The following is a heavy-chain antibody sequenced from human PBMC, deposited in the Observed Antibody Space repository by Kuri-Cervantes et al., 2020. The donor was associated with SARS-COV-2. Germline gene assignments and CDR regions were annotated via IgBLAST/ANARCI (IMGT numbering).Heavy chain of an antibody. Sequence: GGSLRPSCAASGFTVSSNYMSWVRQAPGKGLEWVSVIYSSGSTYYADSVKGRFTISRDNSKNTLYLQMNSLRAEDTSVYYCAAGLAPGQFALDYWGQGTLVTVSS. CDR1: GFTVSSNY. CDR3: AAGLAPGQFALDY. CDR2: IYSSGST. J-gene: IGHJ4*02. D-gene: IGHD3-10*01. V-gene: IGHV3-66*02.